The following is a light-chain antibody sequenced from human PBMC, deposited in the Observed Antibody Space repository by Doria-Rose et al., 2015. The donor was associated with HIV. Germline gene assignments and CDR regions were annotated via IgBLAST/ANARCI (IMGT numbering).Light chain of an antibody. CDR1: QRFSSTY. CDR2: DGS. J-gene: IGKJ1*01. CDR3: HQYGTSWT. Sequence: EIVMTQSPGTLSLSPGERATLSCRASQRFSSTYLAWYQQKPGQAPSLLIYDGSTRATGIPDRFSASSSGTDFTLTINRLEPEDFALYYCHQYGTSWTFGQGTKVE. V-gene: IGKV3-20*01.